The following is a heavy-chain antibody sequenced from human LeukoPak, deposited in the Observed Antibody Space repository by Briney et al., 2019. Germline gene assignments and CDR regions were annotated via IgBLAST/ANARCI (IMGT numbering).Heavy chain of an antibody. CDR1: GGSISSDAYF. D-gene: IGHD1-26*01. J-gene: IGHJ4*02. Sequence: PSQTLSLTCTVSGGSISSDAYFWSWIRQHPGKGLEWIGYIYYSGSTYYNPSLKSRVTISVDTSKNQFSLKLSSVTAADTAVYYCARTDILIVGADYWGQGTLVTVSS. V-gene: IGHV4-30-4*08. CDR3: ARTDILIVGADY. CDR2: IYYSGST.